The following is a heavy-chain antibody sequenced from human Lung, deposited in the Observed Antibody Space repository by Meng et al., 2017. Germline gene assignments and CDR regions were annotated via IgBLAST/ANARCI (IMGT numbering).Heavy chain of an antibody. D-gene: IGHD4-17*01. J-gene: IGHJ4*02. CDR3: ARGGVTTDD. Sequence: EVELVGSGGGLVPAGGSPRRACAAFGFTFSTDWIHWVRQAPGKGLEWVSRITGDGSSTIYADSVQGRFTMSRDNAKNTLSLQMNSLRAEDTAVYYCARGGVTTDDWGQGTLVTVSS. CDR2: ITGDGSST. V-gene: IGHV3-74*01. CDR1: GFTFSTDW.